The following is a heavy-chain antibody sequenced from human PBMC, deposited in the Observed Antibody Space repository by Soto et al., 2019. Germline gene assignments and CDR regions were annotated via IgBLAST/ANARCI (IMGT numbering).Heavy chain of an antibody. D-gene: IGHD5-12*01. CDR2: IYHSGST. Sequence: QLQLQESGSGLVKPSQTLSLTCAVSGGSISSGGYSWSWIRQPPGKGLEWIGYIYHSGSTYYNPSVKSRVTMSVDRSKNQFSLKLSSVPAADTAVYYCAAGGGLPRYYWGQGTLVTVSS. CDR3: AAGGGLPRYY. V-gene: IGHV4-30-2*01. J-gene: IGHJ4*02. CDR1: GGSISSGGYS.